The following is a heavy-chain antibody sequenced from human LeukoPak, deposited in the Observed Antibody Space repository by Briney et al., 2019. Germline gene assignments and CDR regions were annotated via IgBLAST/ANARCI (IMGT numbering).Heavy chain of an antibody. V-gene: IGHV3-23*01. CDR2: ISGSGGST. J-gene: IGHJ4*02. CDR3: AKAFVDTAMASYYFDY. D-gene: IGHD5-18*01. Sequence: PGGSLRLSCAASGFTFSSYAMSWVRQAPGKGLEWVSAISGSGGSTYYADSVKGRFTISRDNSKNTLYLQMNSLRAEDTAVYYCAKAFVDTAMASYYFDYWGQGTLVTVSS. CDR1: GFTFSSYA.